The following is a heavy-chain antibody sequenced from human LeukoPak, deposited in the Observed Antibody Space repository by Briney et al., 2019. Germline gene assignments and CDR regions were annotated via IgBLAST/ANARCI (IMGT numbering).Heavy chain of an antibody. V-gene: IGHV3-23*01. CDR2: ISGSGVTT. Sequence: PGGSLRLSCAASGFTFSSYWMNWVRQAPGKGLEWVSGISGSGVTTYYADSVKGRFTISRDNSKDMLYLQMNTLRAEDTAVYYCAKDPVFGEPNWFDPWGQGTLVTVSS. D-gene: IGHD4-17*01. CDR1: GFTFSSYW. CDR3: AKDPVFGEPNWFDP. J-gene: IGHJ5*02.